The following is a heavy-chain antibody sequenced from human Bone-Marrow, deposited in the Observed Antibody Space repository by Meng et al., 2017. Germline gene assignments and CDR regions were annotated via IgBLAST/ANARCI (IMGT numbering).Heavy chain of an antibody. CDR2: ISSSGSTI. D-gene: IGHD6-13*01. V-gene: IGHV3-11*01. CDR1: GFTFSDYY. CDR3: ARGLYVAAAGTNWFDP. Sequence: GESLKISCAASGFTFSDYYMSWIRQAPGKGLEWVSYISSSGSTIYHADSVKGRFTISRDNAKNSLYLQMNSLRAEDTAVYYCARGLYVAAAGTNWFDPWGQGTLVTVSS. J-gene: IGHJ5*02.